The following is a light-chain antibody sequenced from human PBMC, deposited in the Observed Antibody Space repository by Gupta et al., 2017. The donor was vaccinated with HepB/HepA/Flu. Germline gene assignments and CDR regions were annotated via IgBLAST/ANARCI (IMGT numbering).Light chain of an antibody. CDR2: GAS. CDR1: QSVSSRY. J-gene: IGKJ1*01. Sequence: EIELTQSPGTLSLSPGERATLSCRASQSVSSRYLGWYQQKPGQAPRLLIYGASSRATDIPDRFSGSGSGKDFTLTISTLEPEDFAVYYCQQYGSSPRTFGQGTKVEIK. V-gene: IGKV3-20*01. CDR3: QQYGSSPRT.